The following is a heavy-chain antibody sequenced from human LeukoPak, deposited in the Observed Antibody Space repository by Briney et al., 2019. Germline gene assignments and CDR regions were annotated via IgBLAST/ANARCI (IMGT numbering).Heavy chain of an antibody. V-gene: IGHV3-23*01. D-gene: IGHD2-2*01. CDR2: ISGSGGST. CDR1: GFTFSSYA. CDR3: AKAGDIVVVPAAMYYYYGMDV. Sequence: GGSLRLSCAASGFTFSSYAMSWVRQAPGKGLEWVPAISGSGGSTYYADSVKGRFTISRDNSKNTLYLQMNSLRAEDTAVYYCAKAGDIVVVPAAMYYYYGMDVWGQGTTVTVSS. J-gene: IGHJ6*02.